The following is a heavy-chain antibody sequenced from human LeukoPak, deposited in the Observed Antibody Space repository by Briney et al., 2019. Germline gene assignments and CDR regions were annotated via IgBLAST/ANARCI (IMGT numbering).Heavy chain of an antibody. J-gene: IGHJ5*02. D-gene: IGHD4-17*01. Sequence: GGSLRLSCAASGFTFSSYGMHWVRQAPGKGLEWVAVIWYDGSNKYYADSVKGRFTISRDNSKNTLYLQMNSLRAEDTAVYYCAKDPFPHDYGDYRANWFDPWGQGTLVTVSS. V-gene: IGHV3-30*02. CDR3: AKDPFPHDYGDYRANWFDP. CDR2: IWYDGSNK. CDR1: GFTFSSYG.